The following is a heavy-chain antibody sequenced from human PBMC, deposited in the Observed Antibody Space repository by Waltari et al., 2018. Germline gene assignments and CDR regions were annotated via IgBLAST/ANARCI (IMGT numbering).Heavy chain of an antibody. CDR3: ADGED. V-gene: IGHV3-9*01. CDR2: VSWNSGSI. D-gene: IGHD3-10*01. Sequence: EVQLVESGGGLVQPGRSLRLSCAASGFTFDDYAMHWVRQAPGKGLEWVSGVSWNSGSIGYADSVKGRFTSSRDNAKNSLNLQMTSLRAEDTAVYYCADGEDWGQGTLVTVSS. J-gene: IGHJ4*02. CDR1: GFTFDDYA.